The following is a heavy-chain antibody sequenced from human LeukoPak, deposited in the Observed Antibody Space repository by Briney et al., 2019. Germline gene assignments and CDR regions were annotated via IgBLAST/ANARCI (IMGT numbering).Heavy chain of an antibody. CDR1: GYTFTSYG. Sequence: ASVKVSCKASGYTFTSYGIGWVRQAPGQGLEWMGWISGYNGNTNYAQKVQGRVTMTTDTSTSTAYMELRSLRSEDTAVYYCARGVVPAAPYNWFDPWGQGTLVTVSS. V-gene: IGHV1-18*01. J-gene: IGHJ5*02. CDR2: ISGYNGNT. D-gene: IGHD2-2*01. CDR3: ARGVVPAAPYNWFDP.